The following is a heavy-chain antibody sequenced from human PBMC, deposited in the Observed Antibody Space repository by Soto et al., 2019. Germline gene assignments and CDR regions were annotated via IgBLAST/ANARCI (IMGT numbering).Heavy chain of an antibody. CDR3: TRGHHSMDV. Sequence: QVHLVESGGGSVKPGGSLRLSCAAAGFTFSDHYMSWIRQAPGKGLEWVSYITPTNTDTDYADSVKGRFTISRDNAKNSLYLQMNSLRAEDTAVYYCTRGHHSMDVWGQGHAVTVSS. V-gene: IGHV3-11*06. CDR2: ITPTNTDT. J-gene: IGHJ6*02. CDR1: GFTFSDHY.